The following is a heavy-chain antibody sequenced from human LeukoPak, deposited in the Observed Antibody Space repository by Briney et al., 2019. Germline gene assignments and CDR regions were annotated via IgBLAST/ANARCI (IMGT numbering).Heavy chain of an antibody. Sequence: SETLSLTCTISGYSISGGYYWGWIRQPPGKGLEWIGSIYHSGSTNYNPSLKSRVTISVDTSKNQFSLKLSSVTAADTAVYYCARDISAAGTLGAFDIWGQGTMVTVSS. CDR1: GYSISGGYY. V-gene: IGHV4-38-2*02. CDR3: ARDISAAGTLGAFDI. J-gene: IGHJ3*02. CDR2: IYHSGST. D-gene: IGHD6-13*01.